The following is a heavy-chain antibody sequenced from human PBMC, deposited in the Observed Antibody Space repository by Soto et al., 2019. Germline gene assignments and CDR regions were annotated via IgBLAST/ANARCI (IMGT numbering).Heavy chain of an antibody. J-gene: IGHJ4*02. D-gene: IGHD6-13*01. CDR3: ARGDAEQQLDFDY. CDR2: IYYSGST. Sequence: QVQLQESGPGLVKPSQTLSLTCTVSGGSISSGGYYWSWIRQHPGKGLEWIGYIYYSGSTYYNPSLKGRVTISVDTSKNQFSLKLSSVTAADTAVYYCARGDAEQQLDFDYWGQGTLVTVSS. CDR1: GGSISSGGYY. V-gene: IGHV4-31*03.